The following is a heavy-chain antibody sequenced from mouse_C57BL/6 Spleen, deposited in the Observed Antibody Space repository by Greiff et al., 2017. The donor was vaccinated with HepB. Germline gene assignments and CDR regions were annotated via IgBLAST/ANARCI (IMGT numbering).Heavy chain of an antibody. V-gene: IGHV1-61*01. CDR1: GYTFTSYW. CDR3: ARSSGHDY. CDR2: IYPSDSET. Sequence: VQLQQPGAELVRPGSSVKLSCKASGYTFTSYWMDWVKQRPGQGLEWIGNIYPSDSETHYNQKFKDKATLTVDKSSSTAYMQLSSLTSEDSAVYYCARSSGHDYWGQGTTLTVSS. J-gene: IGHJ2*01. D-gene: IGHD3-2*02.